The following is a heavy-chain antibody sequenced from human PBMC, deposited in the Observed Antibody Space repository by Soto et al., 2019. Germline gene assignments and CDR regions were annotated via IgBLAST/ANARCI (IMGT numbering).Heavy chain of an antibody. CDR2: IHSDANT. J-gene: IGHJ5*01. CDR1: GFNVSSNS. CDR3: ARHAWLES. V-gene: IGHV3-53*01. Sequence: GGSLRLSCAASGFNVSSNSMNWVRQAPGKGLEWLSLIHSDANTKYADSVKGRFTVSRDSSENKFYLQMNSLRAEDTAVYYCARHAWLESWGQGTLVTVSS.